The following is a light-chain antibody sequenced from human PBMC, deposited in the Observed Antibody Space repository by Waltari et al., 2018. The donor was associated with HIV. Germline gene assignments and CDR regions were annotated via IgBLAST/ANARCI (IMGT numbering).Light chain of an antibody. CDR3: HQRSSWPRT. Sequence: DIVLTQSPATLSLSPGERATLSCRASQSVSSYSAWDQQKPAQAHRLLIYDASDRATGIPGMFSGSGSGTDFTLTISSLEREEFAVYYCHQRSSWPRTFGQGTKLEIK. J-gene: IGKJ2*01. V-gene: IGKV3-11*01. CDR1: QSVSSY. CDR2: DAS.